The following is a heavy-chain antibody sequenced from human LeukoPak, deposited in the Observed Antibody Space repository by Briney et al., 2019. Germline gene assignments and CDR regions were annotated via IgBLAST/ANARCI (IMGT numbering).Heavy chain of an antibody. CDR2: ISAQNGNT. D-gene: IGHD4-17*01. Sequence: ASVKVSCKASVYKFNRFGISWVRQAPGQGLEWMGWISAQNGNTNYAEKLRGSVTMPTDTFTSTAYIAVRNLRSDDTAMYYCARDVVHTVTTLDYWGQGTLVTVSS. CDR3: ARDVVHTVTTLDY. CDR1: VYKFNRFG. V-gene: IGHV1-18*01. J-gene: IGHJ4*02.